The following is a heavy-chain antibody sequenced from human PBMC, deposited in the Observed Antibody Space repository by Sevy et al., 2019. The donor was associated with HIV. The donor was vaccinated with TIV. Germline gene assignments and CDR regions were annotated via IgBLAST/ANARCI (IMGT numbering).Heavy chain of an antibody. J-gene: IGHJ4*02. CDR1: GFSFSSYG. Sequence: QLGGPLRLSCAASGFSFSSYGMHWVRQAPGKGLEWMSYIQYDGSNKDYADSVKGRFTISRDNSKNTLYLQMNSLRVEDTAVFYCVKEGGGEGGDHWGQGTLVTVSS. CDR2: IQYDGSNK. D-gene: IGHD2-21*01. V-gene: IGHV3-30*02. CDR3: VKEGGGEGGDH.